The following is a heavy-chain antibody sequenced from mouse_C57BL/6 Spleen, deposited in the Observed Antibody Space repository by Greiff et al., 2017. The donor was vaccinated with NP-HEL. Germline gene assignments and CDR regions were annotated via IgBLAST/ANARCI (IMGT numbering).Heavy chain of an antibody. CDR3: ARGYYGSSLGYFDV. V-gene: IGHV1-76*01. Sequence: VQLQQSGAELVRPGASVKLSCKASGYTFTDYYINWVKQRPGQGLEWIARIYPGSGNTYYNEKFKGKATLTAEKSSSTAYMQLSSLTSEDSAVYFCARGYYGSSLGYFDVWGTGTTVTVSS. CDR1: GYTFTDYY. J-gene: IGHJ1*03. CDR2: IYPGSGNT. D-gene: IGHD1-1*01.